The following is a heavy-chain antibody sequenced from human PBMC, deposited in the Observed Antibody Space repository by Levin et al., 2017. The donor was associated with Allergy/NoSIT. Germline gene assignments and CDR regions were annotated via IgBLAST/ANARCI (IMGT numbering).Heavy chain of an antibody. V-gene: IGHV3-33*01. Sequence: LSLTCAASGFTFSSSGMHWVRQAPGKGLEWVAVIWYDGSNKYYADSVKGRFTISRDNSKNTLYLQMNSLRAEDTAVYYCARDLGPYSSPPDGGNWFDPWGQGTLVTVSS. D-gene: IGHD6-13*01. CDR1: GFTFSSSG. J-gene: IGHJ5*02. CDR2: IWYDGSNK. CDR3: ARDLGPYSSPPDGGNWFDP.